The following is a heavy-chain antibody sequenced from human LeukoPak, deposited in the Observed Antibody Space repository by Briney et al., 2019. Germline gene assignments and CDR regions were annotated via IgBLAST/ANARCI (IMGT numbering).Heavy chain of an antibody. CDR1: GGTFSSYT. Sequence: SVKVSCKASGGTFSSYTISWVRQAPGQGLEWMGRIIPILGIANYAQKFQGRVTITADKSTSTAYMELSSLRSEDTAVYYCARVGKYSSSWYDPWGQGTLVSVSS. D-gene: IGHD6-13*01. CDR3: ARVGKYSSSWYDP. CDR2: IIPILGIA. J-gene: IGHJ5*02. V-gene: IGHV1-69*02.